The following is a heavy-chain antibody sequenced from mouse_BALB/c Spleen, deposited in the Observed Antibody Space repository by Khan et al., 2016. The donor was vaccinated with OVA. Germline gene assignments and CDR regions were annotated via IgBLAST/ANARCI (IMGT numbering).Heavy chain of an antibody. V-gene: IGHV5-6-4*01. CDR1: GFSFTSYT. CDR2: ISSGSTST. Sequence: EVELVESGGGLVRPGGSLKLSCAASGFSFTSYTMSWVRQTPEKRLEWVATISSGSTSTYYPDSVKGRFTISRDTAKSTLYLQMSSLKSEDTAMYYCTRDGNYAHWYFDVWGAGTTVTVSS. J-gene: IGHJ1*01. CDR3: TRDGNYAHWYFDV. D-gene: IGHD2-1*01.